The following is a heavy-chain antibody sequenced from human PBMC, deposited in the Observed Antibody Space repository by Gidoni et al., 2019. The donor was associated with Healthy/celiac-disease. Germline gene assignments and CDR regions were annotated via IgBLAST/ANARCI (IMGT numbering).Heavy chain of an antibody. CDR1: GFTFADYA. J-gene: IGHJ4*02. CDR3: AKGAIAVAGYFDY. CDR2: ISWNSGSI. Sequence: EVQLVESGGGLVQPGRSLRLSCAASGFTFADYAMHWVRQAPGKGLEWFSGISWNSGSIGYADSVKGRFTISRDNAKNSLYLQMNSLRAEDTALYYCAKGAIAVAGYFDYWGQGTLVTVSS. V-gene: IGHV3-9*01. D-gene: IGHD6-19*01.